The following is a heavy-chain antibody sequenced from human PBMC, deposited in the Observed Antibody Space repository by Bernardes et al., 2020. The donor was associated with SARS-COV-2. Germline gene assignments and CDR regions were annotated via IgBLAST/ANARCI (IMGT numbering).Heavy chain of an antibody. D-gene: IGHD3-3*01. CDR3: ARESDFWSGYLLDY. Sequence: SLRLSCAASGFTFSSYAMHWVRQAPGKGLEWVAVISYDGSNKYYADSVKGRFTISRDNSKNTLYLQMNSLRAEDTAVYYCARESDFWSGYLLDYWGQGTLVTVSS. V-gene: IGHV3-30*04. CDR2: ISYDGSNK. CDR1: GFTFSSYA. J-gene: IGHJ4*02.